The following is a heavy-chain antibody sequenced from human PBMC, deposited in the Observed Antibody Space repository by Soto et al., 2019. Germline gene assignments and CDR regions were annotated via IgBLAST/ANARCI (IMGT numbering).Heavy chain of an antibody. CDR3: AKDLEDRAYDFWSGYYWYFDY. Sequence: GGSLRLSCAASGFTFSSYAMSWVRQAPGKGLEWVSAISGSGGSTYYADSVKGRFTISRDNSKNTLYLQMNSLRAEDTAVYYCAKDLEDRAYDFWSGYYWYFDYWGQGTLVTVSS. CDR2: ISGSGGST. CDR1: GFTFSSYA. V-gene: IGHV3-23*01. D-gene: IGHD3-3*01. J-gene: IGHJ4*02.